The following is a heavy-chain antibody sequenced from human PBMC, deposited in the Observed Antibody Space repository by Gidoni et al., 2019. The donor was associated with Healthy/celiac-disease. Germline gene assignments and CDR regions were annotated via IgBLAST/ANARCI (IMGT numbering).Heavy chain of an antibody. CDR3: ARDYLKHLRYFDL. CDR1: GFTFSSYS. J-gene: IGHJ2*01. Sequence: EVQLVESGGGLVKPGGSLRLSCAASGFTFSSYSMNWVRQAPGKGLEWVSSISSSSSYIYYADSVKGRFTISRDNAKNSLYLQMNSLRAEDTAVYYCARDYLKHLRYFDLWGRGTLVTVSS. CDR2: ISSSSSYI. V-gene: IGHV3-21*01.